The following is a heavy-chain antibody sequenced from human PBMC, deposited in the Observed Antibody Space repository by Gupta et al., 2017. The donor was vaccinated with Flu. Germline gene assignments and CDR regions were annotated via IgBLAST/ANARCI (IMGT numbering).Heavy chain of an antibody. V-gene: IGHV3-23*01. Sequence: EVQLLESGGGLVQPGGSLRLSCAASGFTFNNYAMNWVRQVPGKGLEWVSAISGSGTSTYYADSVKGRFTISRDNSKNTLYLQMNSLRAEDTAVYYCAKDLTYYDFWSGCIPDFWGQGTLVTVSS. CDR1: GFTFNNYA. CDR2: ISGSGTST. CDR3: AKDLTYYDFWSGCIPDF. J-gene: IGHJ4*02. D-gene: IGHD3-3*01.